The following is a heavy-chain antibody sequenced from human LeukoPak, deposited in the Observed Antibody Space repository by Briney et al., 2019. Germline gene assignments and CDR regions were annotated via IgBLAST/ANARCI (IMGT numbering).Heavy chain of an antibody. Sequence: SETLSLTCTVSGGSISSGSYYWSSIRQPAGKGLEWIGRIYTSGSTNYNPSLKSRVTISVDTSKNQFSLKLSSVTAADTAVYYCARELRANWFDPWGEGTLVTVSS. CDR2: IYTSGST. V-gene: IGHV4-61*02. D-gene: IGHD4-17*01. J-gene: IGHJ5*02. CDR1: GGSISSGSYY. CDR3: ARELRANWFDP.